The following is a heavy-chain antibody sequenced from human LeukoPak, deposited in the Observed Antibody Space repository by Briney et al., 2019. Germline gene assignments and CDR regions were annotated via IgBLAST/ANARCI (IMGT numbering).Heavy chain of an antibody. Sequence: GGSLGLSCAASGFTFDDYAMHWVRQAPGKGLEWVSGISWNSGSIGYADSVKGRFTISRDNAKNSLYLQMNSLRAEDTALYYCAKDGGSYYGGFDYWGQGTLVTVSS. D-gene: IGHD1-26*01. J-gene: IGHJ4*02. CDR2: ISWNSGSI. CDR1: GFTFDDYA. CDR3: AKDGGSYYGGFDY. V-gene: IGHV3-9*01.